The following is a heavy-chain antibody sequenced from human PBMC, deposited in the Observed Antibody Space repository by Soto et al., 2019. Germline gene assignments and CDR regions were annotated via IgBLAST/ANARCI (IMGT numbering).Heavy chain of an antibody. V-gene: IGHV1-8*01. Sequence: QVQLVQSGAEVKKPGASVKVSCKASGYTFTSYDINWVRQATGQGLEWMGWMNPNSGNTGYAQKFQGRVTMTRNTSISTAYMELSSLRSEDTAVYYCASGDTCGGDCPGGMDVWGQGTTVTVSS. D-gene: IGHD2-21*02. J-gene: IGHJ6*02. CDR3: ASGDTCGGDCPGGMDV. CDR1: GYTFTSYD. CDR2: MNPNSGNT.